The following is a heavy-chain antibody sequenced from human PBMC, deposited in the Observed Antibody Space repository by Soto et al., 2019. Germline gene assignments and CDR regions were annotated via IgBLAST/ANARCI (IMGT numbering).Heavy chain of an antibody. Sequence: QVQLVQSGADVKKPGSSVKVSCKASGDTFNFYTINWVRQAPGLGLEWMGRFNPILTMSNYAQKFEGRVTIPADKSTSTAYMELSRLRSEDTAMYYCATTYGSGYRAFDFWGQGALVSVSS. CDR3: ATTYGSGYRAFDF. V-gene: IGHV1-69*02. D-gene: IGHD3-10*01. CDR1: GDTFNFYT. J-gene: IGHJ4*02. CDR2: FNPILTMS.